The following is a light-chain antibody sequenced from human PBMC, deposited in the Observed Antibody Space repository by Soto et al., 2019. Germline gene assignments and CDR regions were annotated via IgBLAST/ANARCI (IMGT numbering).Light chain of an antibody. V-gene: IGKV1-39*01. J-gene: IGKJ1*01. Sequence: DIQMTQSPSSLSASVGDRVTITCRASQSIGAFLNWYRHKPGRAPEFLIYDASNAHRGVPSRFIVRGAGTEFTLTIDSLQPEDFATYYWQQSSTTPWTFGPGTRV. CDR2: DAS. CDR3: QQSSTTPWT. CDR1: QSIGAF.